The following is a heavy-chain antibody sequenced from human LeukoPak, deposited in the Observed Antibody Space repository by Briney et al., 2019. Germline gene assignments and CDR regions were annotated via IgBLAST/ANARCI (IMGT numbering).Heavy chain of an antibody. V-gene: IGHV3-7*01. Sequence: GGSLRLSCAASGFTFSSYWMSWVRQAPGKGLEWVANIKQDEGEKYYVDAVKGRFTVSRDNAKNSLHLQVKSLRAEDTAVYYCARESAYRRYDYYHYMDVWGEGTTVTVS. CDR2: IKQDEGEK. CDR1: GFTFSSYW. D-gene: IGHD4-11*01. CDR3: ARESAYRRYDYYHYMDV. J-gene: IGHJ6*03.